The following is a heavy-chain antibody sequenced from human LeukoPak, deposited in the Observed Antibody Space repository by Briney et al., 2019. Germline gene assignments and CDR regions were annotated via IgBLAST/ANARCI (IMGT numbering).Heavy chain of an antibody. CDR2: ISGSSDII. V-gene: IGHV3-23*01. CDR3: AKDGPLAAGRFGVDY. CDR1: GFTFSSYA. Sequence: GGSLRLSCAASGFTFSSYAMSWVRQAPGKGLEWVSAISGSSDIIYYADSVKGRFTISRDNSKNTLYLQMNSLGAEDTAVYFCAKDGPLAAGRFGVDYWGQGTLVTVSA. D-gene: IGHD6-13*01. J-gene: IGHJ4*02.